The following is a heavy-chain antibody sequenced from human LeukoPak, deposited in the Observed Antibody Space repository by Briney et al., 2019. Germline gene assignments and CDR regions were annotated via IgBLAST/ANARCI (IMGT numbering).Heavy chain of an antibody. Sequence: PSQTLSLTCTVSGGSISRSDYYWTWIRQPPGKGLEYLGYIYHSGITYYNPSLKSRVTISVDTSKNQFSLKLNSVTAADTAVYYCARDLTLAPEAQDAFDIWGQGTMVTVSS. V-gene: IGHV4-30-4*01. CDR2: IYHSGIT. J-gene: IGHJ3*02. D-gene: IGHD3-10*01. CDR1: GGSISRSDYY. CDR3: ARDLTLAPEAQDAFDI.